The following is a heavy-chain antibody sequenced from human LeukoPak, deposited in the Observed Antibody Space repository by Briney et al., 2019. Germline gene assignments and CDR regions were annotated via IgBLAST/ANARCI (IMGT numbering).Heavy chain of an antibody. Sequence: GGSLRLSCAASGFTFTTYRMTWVRQAPGKGLEWVANINQVGNEIYYVDSVKGRSTISRDSARNSLYLQMNGLRAEDTAIYYCAGDEKWLQYYWGQGTLVTVSS. J-gene: IGHJ4*02. CDR3: AGDEKWLQYY. D-gene: IGHD5-24*01. CDR2: INQVGNEI. CDR1: GFTFTTYR. V-gene: IGHV3-7*01.